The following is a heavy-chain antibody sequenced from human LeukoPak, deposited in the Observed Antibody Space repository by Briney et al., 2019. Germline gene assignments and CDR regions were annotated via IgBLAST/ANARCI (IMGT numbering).Heavy chain of an antibody. V-gene: IGHV5-51*01. CDR1: GYSFTSYW. J-gene: IGHJ4*02. Sequence: GESLKISCKGSGYSFTSYWIGWVRQLPGKGLELMGIIYPRDSDTSYSPSFQGQVTISADKSITTTYLQWSGLKASDTAMYYCARLNDFWSGYLKYYFDYWGQGTLVTVSS. D-gene: IGHD3-3*01. CDR3: ARLNDFWSGYLKYYFDY. CDR2: IYPRDSDT.